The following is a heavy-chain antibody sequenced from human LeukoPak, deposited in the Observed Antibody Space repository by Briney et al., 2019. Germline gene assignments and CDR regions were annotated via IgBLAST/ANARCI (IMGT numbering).Heavy chain of an antibody. D-gene: IGHD1-26*01. Sequence: SETLSLTCTVSGGSINNYYWTWIRQPAGEGLEWLGRIYGSSGITDYNPSLKGRVTMSLDKSQNQFSLILKSVTAADTAFYYCARVLSAMGANTFDVWGQGTMVTVSS. CDR2: IYGSSGIT. J-gene: IGHJ3*01. V-gene: IGHV4-4*07. CDR1: GGSINNYY. CDR3: ARVLSAMGANTFDV.